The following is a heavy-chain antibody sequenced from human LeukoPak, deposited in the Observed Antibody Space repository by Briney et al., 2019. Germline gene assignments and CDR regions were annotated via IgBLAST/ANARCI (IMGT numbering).Heavy chain of an antibody. Sequence: GGSLRLSCAASGFTFTRYAMSWVRQAPRKGLEGVSGISGSGGSTYYADSVKGRFTISRDNSKNTLYLQRNSLRVEDTAVYYCAKDWVLAVAGIFDIWGQGTMVTVSS. V-gene: IGHV3-23*01. CDR3: AKDWVLAVAGIFDI. D-gene: IGHD6-19*01. CDR1: GFTFTRYA. J-gene: IGHJ3*02. CDR2: ISGSGGST.